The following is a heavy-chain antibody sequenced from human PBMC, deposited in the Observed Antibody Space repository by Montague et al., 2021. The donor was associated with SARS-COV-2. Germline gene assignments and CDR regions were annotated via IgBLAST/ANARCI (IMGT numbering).Heavy chain of an antibody. V-gene: IGHV3-7*01. Sequence: SLRLSLSASGFRFGNYWMSWVRQAPGKGLEWVANINQDGSEKYYVGSVRGRFTISRDNARNSLFLQMDSLRADDTAVYYCAKGGPLIWNKPDYWGQGTLVAVSS. CDR1: GFRFGNYW. CDR2: INQDGSEK. J-gene: IGHJ4*02. CDR3: AKGGPLIWNKPDY. D-gene: IGHD1/OR15-1a*01.